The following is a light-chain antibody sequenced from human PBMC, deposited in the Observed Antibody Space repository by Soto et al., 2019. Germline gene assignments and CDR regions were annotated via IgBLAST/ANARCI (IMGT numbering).Light chain of an antibody. CDR3: QQYYSTPWT. CDR2: WAS. CDR1: QSVLNSFSNKNY. V-gene: IGKV4-1*01. J-gene: IGKJ1*01. Sequence: DIVMTQSPDSLAVSLGERATINCKSSQSVLNSFSNKNYLAWYQQKPGQPPKLLIYWASTRESGVPDRFSGSGSGTDSTLSISSLQAEDVAFYYCQQYYSTPWTFGQGTKVEIK.